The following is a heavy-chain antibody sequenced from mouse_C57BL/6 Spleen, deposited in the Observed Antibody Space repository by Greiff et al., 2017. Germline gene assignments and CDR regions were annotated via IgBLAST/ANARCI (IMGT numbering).Heavy chain of an antibody. V-gene: IGHV3-1*01. CDR2: ISYSGST. Sequence: EVKLQESGPGMVKPSQSLSLTCTVTGYSITSGYDWHWIRHFPGNKLEWMGYISYSGSTNYNPSLKSRISITHDTSKNHFFLKLNSVTTEDTATYYCARRGAFYYGSSYVYYFDYWGQGTTLTVSS. CDR1: GYSITSGYD. CDR3: ARRGAFYYGSSYVYYFDY. D-gene: IGHD1-1*01. J-gene: IGHJ2*01.